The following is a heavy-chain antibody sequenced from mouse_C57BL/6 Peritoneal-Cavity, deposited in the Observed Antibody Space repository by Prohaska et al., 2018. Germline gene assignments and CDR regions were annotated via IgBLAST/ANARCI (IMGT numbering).Heavy chain of an antibody. J-gene: IGHJ1*03. CDR2: INSDGSAI. V-gene: IGHV11-2*01. CDR1: GLTFSGFW. CDR3: MRYGNYWYFDV. Sequence: EVQLLETGGGLVQPGGSRGLSCEGSGLTFSGFWMSWVRQTPGKTLEWIGEINSDGSAINYAPSIKNRFTIFRDNDKSTLYLQMSNVRSEDTATYFCMRYGNYWYFDVWGTGTTVTVSS. D-gene: IGHD2-1*01.